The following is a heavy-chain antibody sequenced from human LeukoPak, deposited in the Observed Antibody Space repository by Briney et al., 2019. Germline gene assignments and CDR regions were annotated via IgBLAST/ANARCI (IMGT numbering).Heavy chain of an antibody. CDR1: GGSINSYY. J-gene: IGHJ4*02. CDR3: ARYCKKANRDSKSLDY. Sequence: PSETLSLTCTVFGGSINSYYWSWIRQPPGKGLEWMGWIYYDGTTRYNPSLKGRVSVSVDTSKNQFSLNLSSVTAADTAVYYCARYCKKANRDSKSLDYWGQGTLVTVSS. D-gene: IGHD2/OR15-2a*01. V-gene: IGHV4-59*08. CDR2: IYYDGTT.